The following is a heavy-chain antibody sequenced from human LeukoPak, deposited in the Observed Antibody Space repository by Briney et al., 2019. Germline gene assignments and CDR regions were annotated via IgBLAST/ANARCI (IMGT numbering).Heavy chain of an antibody. V-gene: IGHV4-39*07. CDR3: ARGPYSYDSSGAFDI. J-gene: IGHJ3*02. Sequence: SETLSLTCTVSGASISGSSHYFWGWIRQTPGKGLEWIGSIYYSGITYYTPSLKSRVTVSVDTSKNQFSLKLSSVTAADTAVYFCARGPYSYDSSGAFDIWGQGTMVTVSS. CDR1: GASISGSSHYF. CDR2: IYYSGIT. D-gene: IGHD3-22*01.